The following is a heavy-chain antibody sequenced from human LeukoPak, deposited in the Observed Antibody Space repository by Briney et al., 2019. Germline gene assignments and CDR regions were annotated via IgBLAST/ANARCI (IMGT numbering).Heavy chain of an antibody. Sequence: GGSLRLSCAASGFAFSYYTMNWVRQAPGKGLEWVPSISSSSSYIYYADSMKGRFTISRDNAKNSLYLQMNSLRAEDTAVYYCARGGEMATHLFYYFDYWGQGTLVTVSA. CDR1: GFAFSYYT. CDR2: ISSSSSYI. D-gene: IGHD5-24*01. J-gene: IGHJ4*02. CDR3: ARGGEMATHLFYYFDY. V-gene: IGHV3-21*01.